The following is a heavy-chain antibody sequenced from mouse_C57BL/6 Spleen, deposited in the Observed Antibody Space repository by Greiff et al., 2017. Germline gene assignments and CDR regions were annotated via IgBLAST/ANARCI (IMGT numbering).Heavy chain of an antibody. Sequence: VQLQQSGAELVKPGASVKISCKASGYAFSSYWMNWVKQRPGKGLEWIGQIYPGDGDTNYNGKFKGKATLTADKSSSTAYMQLSSLTSEDSAVYFCARPGAKGYWYFDVWGTGTTVTVSS. CDR2: IYPGDGDT. J-gene: IGHJ1*03. CDR3: ARPGAKGYWYFDV. D-gene: IGHD4-1*01. V-gene: IGHV1-80*01. CDR1: GYAFSSYW.